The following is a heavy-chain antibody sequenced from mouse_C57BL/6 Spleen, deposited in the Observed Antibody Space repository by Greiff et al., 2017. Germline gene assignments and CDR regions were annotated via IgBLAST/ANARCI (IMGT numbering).Heavy chain of an antibody. Sequence: VQLQQPGAELVRPGSSVKLSCKASGYTFTSYWMHWVKQRPIQGLEWIGNIDPSDSETHYNQKFKDKATLTVDKSSSTAYMQLSSLTSEDSAVYYCAREITTVGAYWGQGTLVTVSA. J-gene: IGHJ3*01. V-gene: IGHV1-52*01. D-gene: IGHD1-1*01. CDR2: IDPSDSET. CDR3: AREITTVGAY. CDR1: GYTFTSYW.